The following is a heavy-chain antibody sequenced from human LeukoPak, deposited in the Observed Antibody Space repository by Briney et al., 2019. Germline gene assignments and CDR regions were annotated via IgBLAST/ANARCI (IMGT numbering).Heavy chain of an antibody. CDR3: VRDDPGVQQERRLSPFDI. Sequence: GGSLRLSCAASGFTFSSYGMSWVRQAPGKGLEWVANIKKDGSEKYYVDSVKGRFTISRDNAKKSLYLQMNSLRVEDTALYYCVRDDPGVQQERRLSPFDIWGQGTMVTVSS. J-gene: IGHJ3*02. CDR1: GFTFSSYG. V-gene: IGHV3-7*03. D-gene: IGHD1-1*01. CDR2: IKKDGSEK.